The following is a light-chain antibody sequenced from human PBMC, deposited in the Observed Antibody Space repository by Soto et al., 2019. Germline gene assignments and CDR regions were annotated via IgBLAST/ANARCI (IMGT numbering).Light chain of an antibody. Sequence: DIQMTQSPSSLSSSVGDGVTLTCRSSQGISNYLAWYQKKPGKAPKLLLYAASSLQSGVPSRFSGSGSGTDFTLTISSLQTEDFATYYCQQSYSTPPITFGQGTRLEIK. CDR2: AAS. V-gene: IGKV1-39*01. CDR3: QQSYSTPPIT. CDR1: QGISNY. J-gene: IGKJ5*01.